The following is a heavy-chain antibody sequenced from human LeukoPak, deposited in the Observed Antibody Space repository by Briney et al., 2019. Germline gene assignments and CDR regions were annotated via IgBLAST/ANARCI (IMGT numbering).Heavy chain of an antibody. CDR1: GFTFSSFN. V-gene: IGHV3-48*01. Sequence: GGSLRLSCAASGFTFSSFNMNWVRHTPGKGLEWISYISSSSSTIYYADSVRGRFTISRDNPNNTLYLQMNSLRVEDTALYYCARGATRTAVAGDWGQGTLVTVSS. D-gene: IGHD6-19*01. CDR2: ISSSSSTI. J-gene: IGHJ4*02. CDR3: ARGATRTAVAGD.